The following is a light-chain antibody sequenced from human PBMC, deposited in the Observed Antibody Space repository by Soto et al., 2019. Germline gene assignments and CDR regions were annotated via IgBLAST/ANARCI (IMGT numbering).Light chain of an antibody. CDR2: SAS. Sequence: DIVMAQSPATLSLSPGQRATLSCRASQSVSSKLAWYQQRPGQAPRLLIYSASTRATGIPARFSGSGSGTEFTLTISSLQSEDFAVYYCHQYNHWFTWTFGQGTKVEIK. CDR3: HQYNHWFTWT. V-gene: IGKV3-15*01. CDR1: QSVSSK. J-gene: IGKJ1*01.